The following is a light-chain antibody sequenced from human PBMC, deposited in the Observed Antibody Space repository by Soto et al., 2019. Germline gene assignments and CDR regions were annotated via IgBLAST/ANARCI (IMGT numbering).Light chain of an antibody. CDR3: HQANTFPT. CDR1: QDIRSW. V-gene: IGKV1-12*01. J-gene: IGKJ1*01. Sequence: DIQMTQSPSSVSASVGDRVTITCRASQDIRSWLAWYQQKPGKAPNLLIYAASTLRSGVPSRFSGSGSGTDFTLTISSLQAEDFAVYYCHQANTFPTFGQATKVDLK. CDR2: AAS.